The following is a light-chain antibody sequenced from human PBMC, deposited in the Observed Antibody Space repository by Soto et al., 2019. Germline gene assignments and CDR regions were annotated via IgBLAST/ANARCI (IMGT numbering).Light chain of an antibody. J-gene: IGKJ5*01. CDR3: QQYNNWPIT. CDR2: GAS. Sequence: EIVMTQSPATLSVSPGERATLSCRASQSVSSNLAWYQQKPGQAPRLLIYGASTRATGIQARFSGSGSGTEFTLTISSLQSEDFAVYYCQQYNNWPITFGQGTRLEI. CDR1: QSVSSN. V-gene: IGKV3-15*01.